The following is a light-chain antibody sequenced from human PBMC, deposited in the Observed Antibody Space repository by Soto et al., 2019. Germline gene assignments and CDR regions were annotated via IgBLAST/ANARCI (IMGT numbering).Light chain of an antibody. V-gene: IGLV1-40*01. CDR1: TSNIGSNYD. Sequence: QSVLTQPPSVSEAPGQRVTISCTGSTSNIGSNYDVHWYQQIPGTAPKLLIYGNNNRPSGVPDRFSGSKSATSASLAITGLQADDEADYYCQSYDSRLSAVVFGGGTKVTVL. CDR3: QSYDSRLSAVV. CDR2: GNN. J-gene: IGLJ2*01.